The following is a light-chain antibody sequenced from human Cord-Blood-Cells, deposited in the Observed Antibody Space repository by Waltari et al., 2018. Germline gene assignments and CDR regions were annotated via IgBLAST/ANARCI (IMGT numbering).Light chain of an antibody. CDR2: DAS. J-gene: IGKJ4*01. Sequence: DIVFTKSRAPLSLSPGHRARLACRASQSVSSYLAWYQQKPGQAPRLLIYDASNRATGIPARFSGSGSGTDFTLTISSLEPEDFAVYYCQQRSNWPLTFGGGTKVEIK. CDR3: QQRSNWPLT. CDR1: QSVSSY. V-gene: IGKV3-11*01.